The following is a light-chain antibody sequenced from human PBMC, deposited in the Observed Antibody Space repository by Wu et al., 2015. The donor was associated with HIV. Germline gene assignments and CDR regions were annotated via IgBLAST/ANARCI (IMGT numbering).Light chain of an antibody. CDR1: QDISSY. CDR3: QQYDNLPYT. J-gene: IGKJ2*01. Sequence: DIQMTQSPSSLSASVGDRVTITCQASQDISSYLNWYQQKPGKAPKLLIYDASNLETGVPIRFSGSGSGTHFTFTISSLQPEDIATYYCQQYDNLPYTFRPGTKLEI. CDR2: DAS. V-gene: IGKV1-33*01.